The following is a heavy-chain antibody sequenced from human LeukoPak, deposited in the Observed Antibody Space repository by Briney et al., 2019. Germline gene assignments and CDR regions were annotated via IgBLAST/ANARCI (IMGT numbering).Heavy chain of an antibody. D-gene: IGHD1-20*01. CDR1: GYTFTSYA. J-gene: IGHJ5*02. Sequence: GASVKVSCKASGYTFTSYAMHWVRQAPGQRLEWMGWINAGNGNTKYSQKFQGRVTITRDTSASTAYIELSSLRSEDTAVYYCARDPINWRPGWNWFDPWGQGTLVTVSS. CDR3: ARDPINWRPGWNWFDP. V-gene: IGHV1-3*01. CDR2: INAGNGNT.